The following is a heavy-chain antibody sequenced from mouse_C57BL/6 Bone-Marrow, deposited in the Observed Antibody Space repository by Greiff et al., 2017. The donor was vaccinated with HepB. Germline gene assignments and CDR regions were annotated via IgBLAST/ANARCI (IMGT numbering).Heavy chain of an antibody. CDR1: GYTFTSYW. J-gene: IGHJ2*01. CDR3: GPGRYYWDN. V-gene: IGHV1-64*01. CDR2: IHPNSGST. Sequence: QVQLQQPGAELVKPGASVKLSCKASGYTFTSYWMHWVKQRPGQGLEWIGMIHPNSGSTNYNEKLQSKATLTVDKSSSTAYMKLSSLTSEESAVDNGGPGRYYWDNWGQGTTLTGSS.